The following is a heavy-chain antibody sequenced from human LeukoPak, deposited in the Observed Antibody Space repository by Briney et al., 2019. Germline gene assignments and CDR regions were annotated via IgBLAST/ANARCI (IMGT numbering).Heavy chain of an antibody. J-gene: IGHJ1*01. Sequence: SVKVSCRASGYTFIGFYIHWVRQAPGQRLEWLGWINPNNGGTNYAQNFQGRVTMTTDTSTSTAYMDLNSLRPEDTALYYCAKDRDAYNLRYFQHWGQGTLVTVSS. CDR3: AKDRDAYNLRYFQH. CDR2: INPNNGGT. CDR1: GYTFIGFY. D-gene: IGHD5-24*01. V-gene: IGHV1-2*02.